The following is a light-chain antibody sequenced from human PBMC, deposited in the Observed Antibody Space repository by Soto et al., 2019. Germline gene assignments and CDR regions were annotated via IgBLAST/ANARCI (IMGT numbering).Light chain of an antibody. CDR1: QSVDSSF. V-gene: IGKV3-20*01. J-gene: IGKJ2*01. CDR3: QQCDSTIHT. Sequence: ENELTQSPGPLSLSPGDRATLSCGASQSVDSSFLAWYQQKPGAAPRLLIYGTSSRATGIPARFSGSGSGTDFTLTISGLEPEDFAVYYCQQCDSTIHTFGGGTKLEIK. CDR2: GTS.